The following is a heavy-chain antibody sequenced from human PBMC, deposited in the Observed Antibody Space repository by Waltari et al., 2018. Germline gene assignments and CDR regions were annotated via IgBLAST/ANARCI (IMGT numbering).Heavy chain of an antibody. Sequence: QVQLVESGGGVVQPGRSLRLSCAASGFTFSSCAIHWFHQAPGKGLEWVAVISYDGSNKYYADSVKGRFTISRDNSKNTLYLQMNSLRAEDTAVYYCAREAGYSSGGGGYWGQGTLVTVSS. D-gene: IGHD6-19*01. J-gene: IGHJ4*02. V-gene: IGHV3-30-3*01. CDR1: GFTFSSCA. CDR3: AREAGYSSGGGGY. CDR2: ISYDGSNK.